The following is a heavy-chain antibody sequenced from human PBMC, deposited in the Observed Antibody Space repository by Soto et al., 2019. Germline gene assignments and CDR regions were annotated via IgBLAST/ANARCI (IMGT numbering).Heavy chain of an antibody. D-gene: IGHD5-18*01. CDR2: INRDGIEK. CDR3: ARAIYPSSYGYHYYGMDV. Sequence: GGSLRLSCAASGFTFSTYWMSWVRQAPGKGLEWVANINRDGIEKYYVDSVRGRFTISRDNARNSLYLQMNTLGAEDTAVYYCARAIYPSSYGYHYYGMDVWGQGTTVTVSS. V-gene: IGHV3-7*01. CDR1: GFTFSTYW. J-gene: IGHJ6*02.